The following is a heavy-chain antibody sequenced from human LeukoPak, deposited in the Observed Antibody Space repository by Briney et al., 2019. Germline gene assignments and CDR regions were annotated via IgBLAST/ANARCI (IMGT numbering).Heavy chain of an antibody. V-gene: IGHV4-61*02. J-gene: IGHJ5*02. CDR3: ARVLEVTTVTHGSYWFDP. CDR2: IYTSGSS. D-gene: IGHD4-17*01. CDR1: GGSISSGSYY. Sequence: SETPSLTCTVSGGSISSGSYYWTWIRQPAGKGLELIGRIYTSGSSSYNPSLKSRVTISVDTSKNQFSLKLSSVTAADTAVYYCARVLEVTTVTHGSYWFDPWGQGTLVTVSS.